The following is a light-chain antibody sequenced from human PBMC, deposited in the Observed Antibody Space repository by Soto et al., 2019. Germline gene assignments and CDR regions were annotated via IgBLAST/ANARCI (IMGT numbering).Light chain of an antibody. CDR3: QQSYSAPFT. Sequence: IQMTQSPSSLSASVGDRVLITCRASQSINTYLNWYQKKSGKAPRVLIYAASSLLSGVPSRFSGSGSGTEFTLTISSLQPVDFATYYCQQSYSAPFTFGPGTTVDAK. CDR1: QSINTY. CDR2: AAS. J-gene: IGKJ3*01. V-gene: IGKV1-39*01.